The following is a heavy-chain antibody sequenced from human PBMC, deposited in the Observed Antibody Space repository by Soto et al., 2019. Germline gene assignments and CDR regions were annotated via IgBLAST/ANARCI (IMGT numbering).Heavy chain of an antibody. CDR2: INAGNGNT. Sequence: ASVKVSCKASGYTFTNYGVHWVRQAPGQRLEWMGWINAGNGNTRYSQKFQGRVTINRDTSASTAYMELSRLRSEDTAVYYCARDGAVAGSINFDYWGQGTLVTVSS. CDR3: ARDGAVAGSINFDY. V-gene: IGHV1-3*01. J-gene: IGHJ4*02. CDR1: GYTFTNYG. D-gene: IGHD6-19*01.